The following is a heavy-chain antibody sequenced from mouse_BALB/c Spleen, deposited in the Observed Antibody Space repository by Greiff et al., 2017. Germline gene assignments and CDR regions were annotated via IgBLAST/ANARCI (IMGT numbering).Heavy chain of an antibody. D-gene: IGHD3-1*01. CDR3: ARCSSGYDY. Sequence: VKLQESGAELAKPGASVKMSCKASGYTFTSYWMHWVKQRPGQGLEWIGYINPSTGYTEYNQKFKDKATLTADKSSSTAYMQLSSLTSEDSAVYYCARCSSGYDYWGQGTTLTVSS. V-gene: IGHV1-7*01. J-gene: IGHJ2*01. CDR1: GYTFTSYW. CDR2: INPSTGYT.